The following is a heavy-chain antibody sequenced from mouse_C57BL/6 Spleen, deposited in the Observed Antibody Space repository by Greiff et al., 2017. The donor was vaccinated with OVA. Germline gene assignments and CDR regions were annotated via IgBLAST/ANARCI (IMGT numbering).Heavy chain of an antibody. CDR3: ARSGYYGSSRGFGYAMDY. D-gene: IGHD1-1*01. J-gene: IGHJ4*01. Sequence: QVQLKQPGAELVKPGASVKLSCKASGYTFTSYWMHWVKQRPGRGLEWLGRIDPNSGGTKYNEKFKSTATLTVDKPSSTAYMQLRSLTSEDSAVYYCARSGYYGSSRGFGYAMDYWGQGTSVTVSS. V-gene: IGHV1-72*01. CDR2: IDPNSGGT. CDR1: GYTFTSYW.